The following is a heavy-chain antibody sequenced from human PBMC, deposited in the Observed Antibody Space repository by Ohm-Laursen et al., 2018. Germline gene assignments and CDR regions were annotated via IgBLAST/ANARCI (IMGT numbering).Heavy chain of an antibody. CDR1: GFTVSTNY. J-gene: IGHJ4*02. CDR2: IHSDGSTI. Sequence: SLRLSCAASGFTVSTNYMSWVRQGPGKGLEWVSVIHSDGSTIHYTDSVKGRSTISRDNSKNTLHLQMNSLRAEDTAVYYCVRQRAGFDYWGQGTLVTVSS. D-gene: IGHD6-19*01. CDR3: VRQRAGFDY. V-gene: IGHV3-66*04.